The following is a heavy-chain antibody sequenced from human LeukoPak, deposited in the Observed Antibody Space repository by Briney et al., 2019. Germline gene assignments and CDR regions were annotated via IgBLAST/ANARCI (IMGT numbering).Heavy chain of an antibody. V-gene: IGHV3-21*01. Sequence: GTLSLTCAVSGGSFSSSNWWSWVRQPPGQGLEWVSSISSSSYIYYADSVKGRFTISRDNAKNSLYLQMNSLRAEDTAVYYCARAPLRMDDPPTELDYWGQGTLVTVSS. CDR3: ARAPLRMDDPPTELDY. CDR2: ISSSSYI. CDR1: GGSFSSSN. J-gene: IGHJ4*02. D-gene: IGHD1-7*01.